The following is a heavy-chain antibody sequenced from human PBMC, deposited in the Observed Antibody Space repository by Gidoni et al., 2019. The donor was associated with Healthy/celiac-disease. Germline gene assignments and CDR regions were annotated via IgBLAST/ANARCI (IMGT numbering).Heavy chain of an antibody. D-gene: IGHD2-15*01. CDR3: ARVYCSGGSCRDFGWFDP. CDR2: IYYRGST. V-gene: IGHV4-59*01. J-gene: IGHJ5*02. Sequence: QLQLQESGPGMVKPSETLSLACTVSGGPIRSYYWRWIRQPPGKGLEWIGYIYYRGSTNYNPSLKSRVTISVDTSKNQFSLKLSSVTAADTAVYYCARVYCSGGSCRDFGWFDPWGQGTLVTVSS. CDR1: GGPIRSYY.